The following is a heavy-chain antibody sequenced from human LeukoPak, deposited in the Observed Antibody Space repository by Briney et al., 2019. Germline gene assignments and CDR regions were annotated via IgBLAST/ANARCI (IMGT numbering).Heavy chain of an antibody. CDR3: ARALYYSNGYCFFDY. Sequence: PSQTLSLTCSVSGGSISSRDHYWSWIRQHPGKGLEWIGYIFYSGNTHYNPSLKSRGTISVDPSKNQFSLKLSSVTAADTAVYYCARALYYSNGYCFFDYWGQGTLVTASS. CDR1: GGSISSRDHY. D-gene: IGHD3-22*01. V-gene: IGHV4-31*03. J-gene: IGHJ4*02. CDR2: IFYSGNT.